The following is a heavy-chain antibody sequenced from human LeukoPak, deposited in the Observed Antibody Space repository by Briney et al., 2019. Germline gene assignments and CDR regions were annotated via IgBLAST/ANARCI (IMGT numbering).Heavy chain of an antibody. CDR3: ARGAAGYSYG. J-gene: IGHJ4*02. CDR1: GGSISSYY. D-gene: IGHD5-18*01. Sequence: NPSETLSLTCTVSGGSISSYYWSWIRQPPGKGLEWIGHIYYSGSTNYNPSLKSRLTISIDTSKNQFSLRLSSVTAADTAVYYCARGAAGYSYGWGQGTLVTVSS. V-gene: IGHV4-59*01. CDR2: IYYSGST.